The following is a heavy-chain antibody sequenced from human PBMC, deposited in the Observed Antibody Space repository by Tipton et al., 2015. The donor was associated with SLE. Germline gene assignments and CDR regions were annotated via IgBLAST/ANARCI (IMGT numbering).Heavy chain of an antibody. D-gene: IGHD7-27*01. Sequence: TLSLTCTVSGGSVSSGSYYWSWIRQPPGKGLEWIGYIYYSGSTNYNPSLKSRVTMSVDTSKNQFSLKLSSVTAADTAVYYCARSPLTGGYWYFDLWGRGTLVTVSS. J-gene: IGHJ2*01. V-gene: IGHV4-61*01. CDR1: GGSVSSGSYY. CDR3: ARSPLTGGYWYFDL. CDR2: IYYSGST.